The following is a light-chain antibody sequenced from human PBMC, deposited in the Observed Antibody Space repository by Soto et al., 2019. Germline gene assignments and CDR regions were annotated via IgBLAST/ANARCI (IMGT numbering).Light chain of an antibody. CDR1: QSVSSN. CDR3: QQYGSSPPKT. V-gene: IGKV3-20*01. Sequence: EIVLTQSPATLSLSPVERATLSCRASQSVSSNLAWYQQKPGQAPRLLIYGASSRATGIPDRFSGSGSGTDFTLTISRLEPEDFAVYYCQQYGSSPPKTFGQGTKVDIK. J-gene: IGKJ1*01. CDR2: GAS.